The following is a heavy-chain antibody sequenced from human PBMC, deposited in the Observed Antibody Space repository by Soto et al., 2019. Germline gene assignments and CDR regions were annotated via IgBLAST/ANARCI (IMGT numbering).Heavy chain of an antibody. V-gene: IGHV4-39*01. Sequence: QLQLQESGPGLVKPSETLSLTCTVSGGSISSSSYYWGWIRQPPGKGLEWIGSIYYSGSTYYDPSLKSRVTISVDASKTPFSRKLGSVTASDTAVYFCARHFYYGEYRGYWGQGTLVTVSS. J-gene: IGHJ4*02. CDR2: IYYSGST. D-gene: IGHD4-17*01. CDR1: GGSISSSSYY. CDR3: ARHFYYGEYRGY.